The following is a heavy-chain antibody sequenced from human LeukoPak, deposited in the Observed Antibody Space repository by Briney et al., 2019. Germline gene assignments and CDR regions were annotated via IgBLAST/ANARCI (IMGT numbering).Heavy chain of an antibody. CDR1: GFTFSSYG. D-gene: IGHD3-16*01. J-gene: IGHJ4*02. CDR2: IYSDGST. Sequence: GGSLRLSCAASGFTFSSYGMHWVRQAPGKGLEWVSLIYSDGSTYYADSVKGRFTISRDTSKNTLYLQMNNLRAEDTAVYYCARDLTSYDYVWDYWGQGTLVTVSS. CDR3: ARDLTSYDYVWDY. V-gene: IGHV3-66*01.